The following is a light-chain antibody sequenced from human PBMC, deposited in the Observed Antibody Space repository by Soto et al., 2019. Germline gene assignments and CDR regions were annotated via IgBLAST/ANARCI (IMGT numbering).Light chain of an antibody. CDR1: QSFSSS. Sequence: EIVTTQSPATLSVCPGETATLSFRASQSFSSSLAWYQQQPGQAPRLVIYGASTRATGIPARFSGSGSGTEFTLTISSLEFGDSAVYYCQQYNNWWTFGQGTKVDI. CDR3: QQYNNWWT. V-gene: IGKV3-15*01. CDR2: GAS. J-gene: IGKJ1*01.